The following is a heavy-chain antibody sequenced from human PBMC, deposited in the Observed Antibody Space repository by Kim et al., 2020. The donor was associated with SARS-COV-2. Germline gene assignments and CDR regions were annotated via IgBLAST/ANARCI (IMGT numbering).Heavy chain of an antibody. CDR3: AREHPWWYGMDV. J-gene: IGHJ6*02. V-gene: IGHV7-4-1*02. D-gene: IGHD2-15*01. Sequence: TYAHGFTGRFCVSLDTSVSTASLQISSLKAEDTAVYYCAREHPWWYGMDVWGQGTTVTVSS.